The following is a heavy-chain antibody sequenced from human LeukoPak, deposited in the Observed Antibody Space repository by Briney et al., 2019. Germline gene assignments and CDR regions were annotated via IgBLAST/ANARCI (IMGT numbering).Heavy chain of an antibody. CDR2: ISAYNGNT. V-gene: IGHV1-18*01. CDR3: ARGEDYYDSSGYQPSAIWGAFDI. CDR1: GYTFTSYG. J-gene: IGHJ3*02. D-gene: IGHD3-22*01. Sequence: GASVKASCKASGYTFTSYGISWVRQAPGQGLEWMGWISAYNGNTNYAQKLQGRVTMTTDTSTSTAYMELRSLRSDDTAVYYCARGEDYYDSSGYQPSAIWGAFDIWGQGTMVTVSS.